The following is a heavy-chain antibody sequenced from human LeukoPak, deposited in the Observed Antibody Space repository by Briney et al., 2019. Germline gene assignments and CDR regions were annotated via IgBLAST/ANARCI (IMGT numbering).Heavy chain of an antibody. CDR3: SGRDSSRSPRAY. V-gene: IGHV3-7*01. CDR1: GFTVSTNY. J-gene: IGHJ4*02. D-gene: IGHD2-2*01. CDR2: INPYGTEK. Sequence: GGSLRLSCAASGFTVSTNYMNWVRLAPGRGLEWLANINPYGTEKYYVDSVKGRFAISRDYAKNEVYLEMNSLRAEDTGVYYCSGRDSSRSPRAYWGQGALVSVSS.